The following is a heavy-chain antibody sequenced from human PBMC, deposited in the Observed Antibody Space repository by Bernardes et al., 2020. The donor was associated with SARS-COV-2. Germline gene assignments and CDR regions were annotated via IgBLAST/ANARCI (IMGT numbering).Heavy chain of an antibody. CDR1: GYTFTDYF. CDR3: ARGRGGSGTYEGDWFDP. J-gene: IGHJ5*02. V-gene: IGHV1-2*02. CDR2: INPNSGGA. Sequence: ASVKVSCKASGYTFTDYFVHWVRQVPGQGLAWMGWINPNSGGADIAQSFQGRVTMTRDTSMNTAYMELSRLRSDDTAVYYCARGRGGSGTYEGDWFDPWGQGTLVTVSS. D-gene: IGHD3-10*01.